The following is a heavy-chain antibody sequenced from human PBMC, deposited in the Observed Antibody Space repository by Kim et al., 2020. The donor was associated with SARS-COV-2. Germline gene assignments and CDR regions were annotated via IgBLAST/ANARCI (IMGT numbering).Heavy chain of an antibody. J-gene: IGHJ3*02. CDR1: GGSISSSSYY. D-gene: IGHD3-9*01. CDR2: IYYSGST. Sequence: SETLSLTCTVSGGSISSSSYYWGWIRQPPGKGLEWIGSIYYSGSTYYNPSLKSRVTISVDTSKNQFSLKLSSVTAADTAVYYCARHKRWDFDWLLTPLDAFDIWGQGTMVTVSS. V-gene: IGHV4-39*01. CDR3: ARHKRWDFDWLLTPLDAFDI.